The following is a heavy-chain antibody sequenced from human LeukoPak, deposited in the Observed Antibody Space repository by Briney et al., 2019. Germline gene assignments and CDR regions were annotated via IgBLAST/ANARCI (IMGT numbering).Heavy chain of an antibody. V-gene: IGHV1-2*02. J-gene: IGHJ4*02. Sequence: ASVTVSCTASGYTFTAYYIHWVRQAPGQRLEWMGWVSPNNGGTNSAQKFQGRVTMTRDTSISTLYMDLNSLRSDDTAVYYCARSDVLYASQGEARYFNHWGQGTLVTVSS. CDR1: GYTFTAYY. CDR3: ARSDVLYASQGEARYFNH. CDR2: VSPNNGGT. D-gene: IGHD3-16*01.